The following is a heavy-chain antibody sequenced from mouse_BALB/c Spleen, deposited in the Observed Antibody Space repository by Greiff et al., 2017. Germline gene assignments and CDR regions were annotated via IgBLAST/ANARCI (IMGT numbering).Heavy chain of an antibody. CDR3: NAWGLLRAY. Sequence: VQLKESGAELVRSGASVKLSCTASGFNIKDYYMHWVKQRPEQGLEWIGWIDPENGDTEYAPKFQGKATMTADTSSNTAYLQLSSLTSEDTAVYYCNAWGLLRAYWGQGTLVTVSA. J-gene: IGHJ3*01. V-gene: IGHV14-4*02. CDR1: GFNIKDYY. CDR2: IDPENGDT. D-gene: IGHD2-3*01.